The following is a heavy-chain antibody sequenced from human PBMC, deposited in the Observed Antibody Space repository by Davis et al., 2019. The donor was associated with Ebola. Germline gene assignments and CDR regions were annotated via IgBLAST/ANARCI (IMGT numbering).Heavy chain of an antibody. CDR1: GFTFSGSA. V-gene: IGHV3-73*01. D-gene: IGHD3-10*01. CDR3: TCTWSSFDY. CDR2: IRSKANSYAT. J-gene: IGHJ4*02. Sequence: GESLKISCAASGFTFSGSAMHWFRQASGKGLEWVGRIRSKANSYATAYAASVKGRFTISRYDSKNTAYLKMNSLKTEDTAVYYCTCTWSSFDYWGQGTLVTVSS.